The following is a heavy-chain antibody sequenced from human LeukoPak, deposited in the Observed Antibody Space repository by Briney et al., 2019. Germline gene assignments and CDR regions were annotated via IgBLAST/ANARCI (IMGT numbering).Heavy chain of an antibody. Sequence: PSETLSLTCTVSGYSISSGYYWGWIRQPPGKGLEWIGSIYHSGSTYYNPSLKSRVTISVGTSKNQFSLKLSSVTAADTAVYYCARQLVPHWFDPWGQGTLVTVSS. CDR1: GYSISSGYY. CDR2: IYHSGST. D-gene: IGHD6-6*01. J-gene: IGHJ5*02. V-gene: IGHV4-38-2*02. CDR3: ARQLVPHWFDP.